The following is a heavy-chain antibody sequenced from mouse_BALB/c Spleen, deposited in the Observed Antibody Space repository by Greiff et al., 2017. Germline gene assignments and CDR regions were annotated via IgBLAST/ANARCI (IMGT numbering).Heavy chain of an antibody. V-gene: IGHV1-69*01. CDR3: ARIPLYGSSYAY. Sequence: QVQLQQSGAELVMPGASVKMSCKASGYTFTDYWMHWVKQRPGQGLEWIGAIDTSDSYTSYNQKFKGKATLTVDESSSTAYMQLSSLTSEDSAVYYCARIPLYGSSYAYWGQGTLVTVSA. D-gene: IGHD1-1*01. CDR1: GYTFTDYW. J-gene: IGHJ3*01. CDR2: IDTSDSYT.